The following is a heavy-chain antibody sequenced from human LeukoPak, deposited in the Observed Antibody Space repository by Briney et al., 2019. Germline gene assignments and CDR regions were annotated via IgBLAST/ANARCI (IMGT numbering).Heavy chain of an antibody. J-gene: IGHJ4*02. CDR1: GFXFSSYA. Sequence: PGGSLRLSCSASGFXFSSYAMHWVRQAPGKGLECVSTISSNGGSTYYADSVKGRFTISRDISKSTLYLQMSSLRPEDTAVYYCVKGDSSSWYRLDYWGQGTLVTVSS. CDR3: VKGDSSSWYRLDY. CDR2: ISSNGGST. V-gene: IGHV3-64D*09. D-gene: IGHD6-13*01.